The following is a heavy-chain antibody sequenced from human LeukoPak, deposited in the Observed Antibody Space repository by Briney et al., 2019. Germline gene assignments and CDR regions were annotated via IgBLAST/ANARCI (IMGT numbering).Heavy chain of an antibody. D-gene: IGHD6-13*01. CDR2: ISSRAGTI. CDR1: GFTFSNYE. J-gene: IGHJ4*02. Sequence: GGSLRLSCSASGFTFSNYEMNWVRQAPGKGLEWVSSISSRAGTIYYADSVKGRFTISRDNAKNSLYLQMNSLRVEDTALYYCARVGAFSSSWLLYWGQGTLVTVSS. V-gene: IGHV3-48*03. CDR3: ARVGAFSSSWLLY.